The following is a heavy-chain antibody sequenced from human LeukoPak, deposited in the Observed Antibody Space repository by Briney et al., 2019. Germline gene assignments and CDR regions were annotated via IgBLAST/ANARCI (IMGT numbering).Heavy chain of an antibody. D-gene: IGHD6-13*01. CDR2: ISSRAGTI. CDR1: GFTFSNYE. J-gene: IGHJ4*02. Sequence: GGSLRLSCSASGFTFSNYEMNWVRQAPGKGLEWVSSISSRAGTIYYADSVKGRFTISRDNAKNSLYLQMNSLRVEDTALYYCARVGAFSSSWLLYWGQGTLVTVSS. V-gene: IGHV3-48*03. CDR3: ARVGAFSSSWLLY.